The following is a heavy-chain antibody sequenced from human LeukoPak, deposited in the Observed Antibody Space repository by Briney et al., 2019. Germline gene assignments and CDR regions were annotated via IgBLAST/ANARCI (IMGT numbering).Heavy chain of an antibody. D-gene: IGHD3-22*01. Sequence: SETLSLTCAVSDYSISSGNYWGWIRRPPGKGLEWIGSVYHSGSTHYSPSLKSRVTISVDTSKNQFSLKLRSVTAADTAVYYCARNDCSGYFDYWGQGTLVTVSS. J-gene: IGHJ4*02. CDR3: ARNDCSGYFDY. CDR2: VYHSGST. CDR1: DYSISSGNY. V-gene: IGHV4-38-2*01.